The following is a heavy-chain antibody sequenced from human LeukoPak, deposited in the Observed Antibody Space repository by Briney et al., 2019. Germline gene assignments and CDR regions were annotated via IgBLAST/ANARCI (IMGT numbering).Heavy chain of an antibody. J-gene: IGHJ4*02. CDR1: GFTFSSYW. CDR2: INSDGSST. V-gene: IGHV3-74*01. CDR3: ARERGELLSYYFDY. Sequence: GGSLKLSCAASGFTFSSYWMHWVRQAPGKGLVWVSRINSDGSSTSYADSVKGRFTISRDNAKNTLYLQMNSLRAEDTAVYYCARERGELLSYYFDYWGQGTLVTVSS. D-gene: IGHD1-26*01.